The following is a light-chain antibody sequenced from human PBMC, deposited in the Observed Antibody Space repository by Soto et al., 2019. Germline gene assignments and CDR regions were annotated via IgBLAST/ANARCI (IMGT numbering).Light chain of an antibody. CDR1: SGSIASNY. J-gene: IGLJ2*01. CDR3: QSYDSSNHS. Sequence: NFMLTQPHSVSESPGKTVTISCTRSSGSIASNYVQWYQQRPGSAPTTVIYEDNQRPSGVPDRFSGSIDSSSNSASLTISGLKTEDEADDYCQSYDSSNHSFGGGTTLTVL. V-gene: IGLV6-57*04. CDR2: EDN.